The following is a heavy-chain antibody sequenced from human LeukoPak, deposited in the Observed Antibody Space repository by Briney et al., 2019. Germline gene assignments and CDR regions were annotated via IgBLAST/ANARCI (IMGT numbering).Heavy chain of an antibody. CDR3: ARDGSGGYYYFDY. J-gene: IGHJ4*02. Sequence: SGAVSLTCAVYGGSFSGYYWSWIRQPPGKGLEWIGEVNHSGSTNYNPSLKSRVTISVDTSKNQFSLKLSSVTAADTAVYYCARDGSGGYYYFDYWGQGTLVTVSP. CDR2: VNHSGST. CDR1: GGSFSGYY. D-gene: IGHD6-19*01. V-gene: IGHV4-34*01.